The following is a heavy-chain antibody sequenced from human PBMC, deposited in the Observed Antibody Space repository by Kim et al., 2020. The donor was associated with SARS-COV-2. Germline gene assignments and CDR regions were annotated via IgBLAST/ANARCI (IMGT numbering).Heavy chain of an antibody. CDR3: ASLDSSSWYLYYYYYGMDV. CDR1: GGTFSSYA. J-gene: IGHJ6*02. CDR2: IIPIFGTA. Sequence: SVKVSCKASGGTFSSYAISWVRQAPGQGLEWMGGIIPIFGTANYAQKFQGRVTITADESTSTAYMELSSLRSEDTAVYYCASLDSSSWYLYYYYYGMDVWGQGTTVTVSS. V-gene: IGHV1-69*13. D-gene: IGHD6-13*01.